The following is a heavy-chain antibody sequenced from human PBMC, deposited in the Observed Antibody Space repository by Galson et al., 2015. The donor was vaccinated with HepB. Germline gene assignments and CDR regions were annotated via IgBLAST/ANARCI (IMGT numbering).Heavy chain of an antibody. V-gene: IGHV3-30-3*01. Sequence: SLRLSCAASGFTFSSYAMHWVRQAPGKGLEWVAVISYDGSNKYYADSVKGRFTISRDNSKNTLYLQMNSLRAEDTAVYYCAREYSGSYYGGFDYWGQGTLVTVSS. J-gene: IGHJ4*02. D-gene: IGHD1-26*01. CDR1: GFTFSSYA. CDR3: AREYSGSYYGGFDY. CDR2: ISYDGSNK.